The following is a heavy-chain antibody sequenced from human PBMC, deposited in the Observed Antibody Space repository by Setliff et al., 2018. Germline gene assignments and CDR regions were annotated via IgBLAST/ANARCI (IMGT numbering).Heavy chain of an antibody. CDR2: INPIFGTA. CDR3: ARVFGSSSSPYNYYYYMDV. D-gene: IGHD6-6*01. CDR1: GGTFSSYG. Sequence: PSVKVSCKASGGTFSSYGVSWVRQAPEQGLEWMGGINPIFGTANYAQKFQGRLTVTTDESTNTAYMELSSLSSEDTAVYYCARVFGSSSSPYNYYYYMDVWGKGTTVTVS. J-gene: IGHJ6*03. V-gene: IGHV1-69*05.